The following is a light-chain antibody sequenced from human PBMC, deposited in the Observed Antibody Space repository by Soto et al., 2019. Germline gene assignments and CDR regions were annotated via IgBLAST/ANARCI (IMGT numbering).Light chain of an antibody. V-gene: IGLV1-44*01. CDR1: GSSIGTNT. CDR2: GNN. Sequence: QPVLAQPPSASGIHVQRGSITYTESGSSIGTNTVSWYRQLPGTAPKLLIYGNNQRPSGVPDRFSGSKSGTSASLAISGLQSEDEAEYYCAAWDGSLNNVLFGGGTKVTVL. J-gene: IGLJ2*01. CDR3: AAWDGSLNNVL.